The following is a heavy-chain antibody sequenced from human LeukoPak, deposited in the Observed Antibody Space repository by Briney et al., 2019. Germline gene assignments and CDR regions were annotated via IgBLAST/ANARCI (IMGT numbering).Heavy chain of an antibody. D-gene: IGHD3-3*01. J-gene: IGHJ4*02. CDR3: ARGTDYDFWSGFDY. V-gene: IGHV3-21*01. CDR1: GFTFSSYS. Sequence: GGSLRLSFAASGFTFSSYSMNWVRQAPGKGLEWVSSISSSSSYIYYADSVKGRFTISRDNAKNSLYLQMNSLRAEDTAVYYCARGTDYDFWSGFDYWGQGTLVTVSS. CDR2: ISSSSSYI.